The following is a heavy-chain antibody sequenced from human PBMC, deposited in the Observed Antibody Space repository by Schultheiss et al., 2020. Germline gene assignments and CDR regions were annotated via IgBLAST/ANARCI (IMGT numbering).Heavy chain of an antibody. CDR1: GGSISSSSYY. J-gene: IGHJ1*01. CDR3: ARDLGNYGSGYFQH. D-gene: IGHD4-11*01. V-gene: IGHV4-39*02. CDR2: IYYSGST. Sequence: SETLSLTCTVSGGSISSSSYYWGWIRQPPGKGLEWIGSIYYSGSTYYNPSLKSRVTISVDTSKNQFSLKLSSVTAADTAVYYCARDLGNYGSGYFQHWGQGTLVTVSS.